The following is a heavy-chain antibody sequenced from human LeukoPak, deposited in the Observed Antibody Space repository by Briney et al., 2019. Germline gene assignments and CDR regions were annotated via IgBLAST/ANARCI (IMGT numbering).Heavy chain of an antibody. Sequence: GGSLRLSCAASGFTFSSYWMHWVRQAPGKGLVWVSRINSDGSSTRYADSVKGRFTISRDNAKNTLYLQMNSLRAEDTAVYYCARDDAGYSYDPRGWFDPWGQGTLVTVSS. V-gene: IGHV3-74*01. D-gene: IGHD5-18*01. CDR2: INSDGSST. CDR3: ARDDAGYSYDPRGWFDP. J-gene: IGHJ5*02. CDR1: GFTFSSYW.